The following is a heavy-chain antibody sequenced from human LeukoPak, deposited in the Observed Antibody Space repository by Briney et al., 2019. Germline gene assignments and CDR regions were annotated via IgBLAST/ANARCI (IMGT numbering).Heavy chain of an antibody. V-gene: IGHV3-23*01. CDR3: AKGRGGSEYYFDY. J-gene: IGHJ4*02. CDR2: IFPSGGEI. D-gene: IGHD3-10*01. CDR1: GFTFSTFA. Sequence: GGSLRLSCAASGFTFSTFAMIWVRQPPGKGLEWVSSIFPSGGEIHYADSVRGRFTISRDNSKNTLYLQMNSLRAEDTAVYYCAKGRGGSEYYFDYWGQGTLVTVSS.